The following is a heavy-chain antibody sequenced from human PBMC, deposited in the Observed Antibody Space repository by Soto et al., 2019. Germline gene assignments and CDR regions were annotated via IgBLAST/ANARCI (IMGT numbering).Heavy chain of an antibody. CDR2: ISSSSSTI. CDR3: ARDSTQTIGKKPTNWFDP. D-gene: IGHD1-1*01. V-gene: IGHV3-48*01. J-gene: IGHJ5*02. CDR1: GFTFSSYS. Sequence: GGSLRLSCAASGFTFSSYSMNWVRQAPGKGLEWVSYISSSSSTIYYADSVKGRFTISRDNAKNSLYLQMNSLRAEDTAVYYCARDSTQTIGKKPTNWFDPWGQGTLVTVSS.